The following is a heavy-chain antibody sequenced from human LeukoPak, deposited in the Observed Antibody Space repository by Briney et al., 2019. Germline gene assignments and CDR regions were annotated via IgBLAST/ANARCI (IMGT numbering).Heavy chain of an antibody. V-gene: IGHV4-59*08. CDR3: AKHGWDSSGWPYYYYGMDV. CDR1: GGSISSYY. D-gene: IGHD6-19*01. CDR2: IYYSGST. Sequence: SETLSLTCTVSGGSISSYYWSWIRQPPGKGLEWIGYIYYSGSTNYNPSLRSRVTISVDTSKNQFSLKLSSVTAADTAVYYCAKHGWDSSGWPYYYYGMDVWGQGTTVTVSS. J-gene: IGHJ6*02.